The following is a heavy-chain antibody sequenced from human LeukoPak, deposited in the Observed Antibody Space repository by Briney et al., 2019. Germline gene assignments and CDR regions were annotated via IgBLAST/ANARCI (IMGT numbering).Heavy chain of an antibody. Sequence: ASVKVSCKASGGTFSSYAISWVRQAPGQGLEWIGGIIPIFGTANYAQKFQGRVTITTDECPSTAYMELSSLRSEDTAVYYCASGWTDYYYYMDVWGKGTTVTVSS. V-gene: IGHV1-69*05. J-gene: IGHJ6*03. CDR3: ASGWTDYYYYMDV. CDR2: IIPIFGTA. D-gene: IGHD2-15*01. CDR1: GGTFSSYA.